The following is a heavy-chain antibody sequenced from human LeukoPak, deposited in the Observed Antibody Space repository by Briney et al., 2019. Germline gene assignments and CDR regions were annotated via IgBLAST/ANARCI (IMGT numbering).Heavy chain of an antibody. CDR2: ISSSGSTI. V-gene: IGHV3-11*01. CDR3: ASNKYSSGWYEDY. D-gene: IGHD6-19*01. Sequence: PGGSLRLSCAASGFTFSDYYMSWIRQAPGKGLEWVSYISSSGSTIYYADSVKGRFTISRDNAKNSLYLQMNSQRAEDTAVYYCASNKYSSGWYEDYWGQGTLVTVSS. J-gene: IGHJ4*02. CDR1: GFTFSDYY.